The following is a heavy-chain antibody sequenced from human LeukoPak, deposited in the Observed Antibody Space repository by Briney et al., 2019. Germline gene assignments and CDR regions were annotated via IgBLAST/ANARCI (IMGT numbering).Heavy chain of an antibody. D-gene: IGHD5-18*01. CDR2: ITRSSSYI. CDR3: ARGSAMVYYYMDV. Sequence: KPGGSLRLSCAASGFTLSSYAMSWVRQAPGKGLEWVSSITRSSSYIYYADSVKGRFTISRDNAKNSLYLQMNSLRAEDTAVYYCARGSAMVYYYMDVWGKGTTVTISS. CDR1: GFTLSSYA. J-gene: IGHJ6*03. V-gene: IGHV3-21*01.